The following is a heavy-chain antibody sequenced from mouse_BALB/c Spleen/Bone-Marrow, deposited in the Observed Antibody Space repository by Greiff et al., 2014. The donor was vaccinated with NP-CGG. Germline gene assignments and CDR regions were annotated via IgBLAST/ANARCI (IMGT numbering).Heavy chain of an antibody. CDR3: ARWEYYAMAY. J-gene: IGHJ4*01. D-gene: IGHD4-1*01. CDR1: GFNIKDTY. CDR2: IDPANGNT. Sequence: VQLQQSGAPLVTPGTSVTMSYTASGFNIKDTYMHWVKQRPEQGLEWIGRIDPANGNTKYDPKFQGKATITAATSSKPAYLQLSSLTSEDTAVYYCARWEYYAMAYWGQCSSVTVAS. V-gene: IGHV14-3*02.